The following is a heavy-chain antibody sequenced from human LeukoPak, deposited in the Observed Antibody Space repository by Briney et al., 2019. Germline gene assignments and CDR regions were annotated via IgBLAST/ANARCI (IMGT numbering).Heavy chain of an antibody. CDR2: ISGSGGST. Sequence: GGSLRLSCAASGFTSSSYAMSWVRQAPGKGLEWVSAISGSGGSTYYADSVKGRFTISRDNSKNTLYLQMNSLRAEDTAVYYCAKDLQWLVRGDYWGQGTLVTVSS. CDR1: GFTSSSYA. J-gene: IGHJ4*02. V-gene: IGHV3-23*01. D-gene: IGHD6-19*01. CDR3: AKDLQWLVRGDY.